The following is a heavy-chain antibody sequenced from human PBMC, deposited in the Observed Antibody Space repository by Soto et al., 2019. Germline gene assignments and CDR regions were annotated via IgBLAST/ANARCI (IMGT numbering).Heavy chain of an antibody. J-gene: IGHJ4*02. V-gene: IGHV4-39*01. Sequence: SETLSLTCTVSGGSINNNNYYWGWVRQPPGKGLEWIASISRSGTTYYNPSLKSRVTKSVDTSRNQFSLTLTSATAADTAVYYCASKKLDVPAFIDYWSQGTLVTVTS. CDR3: ASKKLDVPAFIDY. CDR1: GGSINNNNYY. D-gene: IGHD3-3*02. CDR2: ISRSGTT.